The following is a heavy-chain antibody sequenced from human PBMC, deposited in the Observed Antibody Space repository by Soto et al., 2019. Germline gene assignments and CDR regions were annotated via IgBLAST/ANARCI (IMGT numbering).Heavy chain of an antibody. J-gene: IGHJ4*02. Sequence: DTLSLTYDVYGASSGGYYWSWIRQPPGKGLEWIGEINHSGSTNYNPSLKSRVTISVDTSKNQFSLKLSSVTAAETGVYYCARGYGRNFAYWGQG. CDR2: INHSGST. CDR1: GASSGGYY. CDR3: ARGYGRNFAY. V-gene: IGHV4-34*01. D-gene: IGHD3-10*01.